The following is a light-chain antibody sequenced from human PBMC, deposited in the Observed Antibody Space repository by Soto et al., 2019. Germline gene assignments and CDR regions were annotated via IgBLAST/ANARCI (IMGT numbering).Light chain of an antibody. CDR2: EVS. Sequence: QSALTQPASVSGSPGQSITISCTGTSSDVGAYDYVSWYQQHPGKAPKLMIYEVSNRPSGVSNRFSGSKSGNTASLTIPGLQAEDEADYYCKSYTSSSTLGVFGTGTKVTVL. CDR1: SSDVGAYDY. CDR3: KSYTSSSTLGV. J-gene: IGLJ1*01. V-gene: IGLV2-14*01.